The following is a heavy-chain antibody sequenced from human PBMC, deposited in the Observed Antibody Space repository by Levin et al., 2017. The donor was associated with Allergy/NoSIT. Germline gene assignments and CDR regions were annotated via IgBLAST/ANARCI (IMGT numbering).Heavy chain of an antibody. V-gene: IGHV3-48*01. CDR1: GFSFSTSA. Sequence: GGSLRLSCSASGFSFSTSAMHWVRQAPGKGLEWISFIGSTGVIYYADSVKGRFTISRDNAKNSLYLQMNSLRAEDTAVYYCAGAFDVWGQGTMVTVSS. J-gene: IGHJ3*01. CDR2: IGSTGVI. CDR3: AGAFDV.